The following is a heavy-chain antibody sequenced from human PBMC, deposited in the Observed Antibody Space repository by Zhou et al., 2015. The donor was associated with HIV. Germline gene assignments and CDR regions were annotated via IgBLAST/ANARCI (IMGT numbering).Heavy chain of an antibody. D-gene: IGHD5-12*01. J-gene: IGHJ4*02. CDR1: GFIFNKDW. CDR2: INADGSET. CDR3: ARGSGNRGYGHDS. Sequence: EVQLVESGGGLVQPGGSLRISCAASGFIFNKDWMNWVRQAPGKGLEWVANINADGSETYSVDSVKGRFTISRDNAKNSLYLQMNNLKVEDTAVYYCARGSGNRGYGHDSWGQGTLVTVSS. V-gene: IGHV3-7*01.